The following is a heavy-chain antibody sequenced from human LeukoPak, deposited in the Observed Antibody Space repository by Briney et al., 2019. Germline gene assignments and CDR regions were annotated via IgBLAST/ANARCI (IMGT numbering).Heavy chain of an antibody. CDR1: GYTFTGYY. CDR2: INPNSGGT. CDR3: ARESLGWYDSSGYTDY. V-gene: IGHV1-2*02. J-gene: IGHJ4*02. Sequence: GASVKVSCKASGYTFTGYYMHWVRQAPGQGREWMGWINPNSGGTNYAQKLQGRVTMTTDTSTSTAYMELRSLRSDDTAVYYCARESLGWYDSSGYTDYWGQGTLVTVSS. D-gene: IGHD3-22*01.